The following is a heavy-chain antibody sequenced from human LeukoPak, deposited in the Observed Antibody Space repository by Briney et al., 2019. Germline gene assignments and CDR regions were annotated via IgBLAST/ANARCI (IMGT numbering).Heavy chain of an antibody. Sequence: SETLSLTCTVSGDSISSSYWSWIRQPPGKRLEWVGYVHYTGKTNYNPSLNNRATISADMSKNQFSLTLTSVTVADTAMYYCARGYYDRSGSSNPFDSWGQGTLVTVSA. V-gene: IGHV4-59*01. CDR3: ARGYYDRSGSSNPFDS. D-gene: IGHD3-22*01. J-gene: IGHJ4*02. CDR2: VHYTGKT. CDR1: GDSISSSY.